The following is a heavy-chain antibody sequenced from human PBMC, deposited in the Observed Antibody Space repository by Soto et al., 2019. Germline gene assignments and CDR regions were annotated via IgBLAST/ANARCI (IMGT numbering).Heavy chain of an antibody. D-gene: IGHD6-19*01. CDR3: AREISSGWTFDC. CDR1: GFTFSSYG. Sequence: GGSLRLSCAPSGFTFSSYGMHWVRQAPGKGLEWVALIWYDGSNKFYADSVKGRFTISRDNSKNTLYLQMNSLRAEDTTVYYCAREISSGWTFDCWGQGTLVTVSS. J-gene: IGHJ4*02. V-gene: IGHV3-33*01. CDR2: IWYDGSNK.